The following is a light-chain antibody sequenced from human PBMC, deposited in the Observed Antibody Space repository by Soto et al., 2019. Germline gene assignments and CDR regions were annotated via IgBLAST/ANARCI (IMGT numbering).Light chain of an antibody. CDR1: QSVGTH. J-gene: IGKJ1*01. V-gene: IGKV3-15*01. CDR3: QQYNNWPRT. Sequence: EIVMTQSPATLSVSPGERATLSCGASQSVGTHLAWYQQKPGQAPRLLLYGASTRATGIPARFSGSGSGTEFPLTISSLQSEDFAVYCCQQYNNWPRTFGQGTKVEIK. CDR2: GAS.